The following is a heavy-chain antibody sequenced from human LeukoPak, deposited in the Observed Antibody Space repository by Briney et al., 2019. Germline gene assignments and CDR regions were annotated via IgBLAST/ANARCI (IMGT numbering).Heavy chain of an antibody. CDR2: ISGSGGST. CDR1: GFTFSSYA. V-gene: IGHV3-23*01. J-gene: IGHJ4*02. Sequence: PGGSLRLSCAASGFTFSSYAMSWVRQAPGKGLEWVSAISGSGGSTYYADSVKGRFTISRDNSKNTLYLQMNSLRAEDTAVYYCAKADIVVVPAATRASYYFDYWGQGTLVTVSS. CDR3: AKADIVVVPAATRASYYFDY. D-gene: IGHD2-2*01.